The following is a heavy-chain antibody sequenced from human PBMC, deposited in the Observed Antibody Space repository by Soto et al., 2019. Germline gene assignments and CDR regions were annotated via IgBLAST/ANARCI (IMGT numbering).Heavy chain of an antibody. Sequence: QVQLVESGGGLVKPGGSLRLSCAASGFTFSDYYMSWIRQAPGKGLEWVSYISSSGSTIYYADSVKGRFTISRDNAKNSLYLQMNSLRAEDTAVYYCAREKRVYDFWSGYYTGYYFDYWGQGTLVTVSS. V-gene: IGHV3-11*01. J-gene: IGHJ4*02. D-gene: IGHD3-3*01. CDR2: ISSSGSTI. CDR1: GFTFSDYY. CDR3: AREKRVYDFWSGYYTGYYFDY.